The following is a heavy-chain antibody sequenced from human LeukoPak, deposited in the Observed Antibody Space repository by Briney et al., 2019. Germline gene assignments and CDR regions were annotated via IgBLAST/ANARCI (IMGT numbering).Heavy chain of an antibody. D-gene: IGHD4-23*01. CDR3: ARVPWGGNPYFDY. V-gene: IGHV4-30-2*01. CDR2: IYHTGDT. J-gene: IGHJ4*02. CDR1: GGSISSGYNY. Sequence: SQTLSLTCTVSGGSISSGYNYWSWIRQPAGKGLEWIGYIYHTGDTYNNPSLKSRVTISVDTSKNQFSLKLSSVTAADTAVYYCARVPWGGNPYFDYWGQGTLVTVSS.